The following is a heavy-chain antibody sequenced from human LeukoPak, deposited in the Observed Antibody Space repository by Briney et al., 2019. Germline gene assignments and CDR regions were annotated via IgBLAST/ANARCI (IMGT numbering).Heavy chain of an antibody. CDR3: AHSRSRLPGWAVY. CDR1: GFTFSSYA. Sequence: GASLRLSCAASGFTFSSYAMSWVRQAPGEGLEWVSAISGSGGSTYYADSMKGRFTISRDNSKNTLYLQMNSLRAEDTAVYYCAHSRSRLPGWAVYWGQGTLVTVSS. D-gene: IGHD2-21*01. J-gene: IGHJ4*02. CDR2: ISGSGGST. V-gene: IGHV3-23*01.